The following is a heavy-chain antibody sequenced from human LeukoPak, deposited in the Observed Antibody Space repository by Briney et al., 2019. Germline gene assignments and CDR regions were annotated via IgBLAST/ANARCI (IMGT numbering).Heavy chain of an antibody. Sequence: PGGSLRLSCAASGFTFSSYWMSWVRQAPGKRLEWVANIKQDGSEKYYVDSVKGRFTISRDNAKNSLYLQMNSLRAEDTAVYYCARDCHTVTNDYYYYYYMDVWGKGTTVTVSS. CDR1: GFTFSSYW. V-gene: IGHV3-7*01. CDR2: IKQDGSEK. D-gene: IGHD4-11*01. J-gene: IGHJ6*03. CDR3: ARDCHTVTNDYYYYYYMDV.